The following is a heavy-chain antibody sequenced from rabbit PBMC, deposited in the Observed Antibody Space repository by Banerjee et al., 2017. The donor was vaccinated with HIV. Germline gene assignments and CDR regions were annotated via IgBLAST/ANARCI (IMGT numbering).Heavy chain of an antibody. CDR3: ARGSTSSGDYNL. CDR1: GFSFRNKYV. V-gene: IGHV1S45*01. J-gene: IGHJ4*01. Sequence: QEQLEESGGDLVKPEGSLTLTCTASGFSFRNKYVMCWVRQAPGKGLEWIGCIDTGNSGSAYYANWVNGRFTISKTSSTTVTLQMASLTGADTATYFCARGSTSSGDYNLWGQGTLVTVS. D-gene: IGHD1-1*01. CDR2: IDTGNSGSA.